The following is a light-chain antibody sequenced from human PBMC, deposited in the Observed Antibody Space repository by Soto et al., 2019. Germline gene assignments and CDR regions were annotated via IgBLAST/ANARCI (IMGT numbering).Light chain of an antibody. CDR1: SGSIASNY. CDR3: QSYDSSNLHVV. Sequence: NFMLTQPHSVSESPGKTVTISCTGSSGSIASNYVQWYQQRPGSAPTTVIYEDNQRPSGVPDRFSGSIDSSSNSASLTISGLKTEDEADYYGQSYDSSNLHVVFGGGTKLTVL. V-gene: IGLV6-57*02. CDR2: EDN. J-gene: IGLJ2*01.